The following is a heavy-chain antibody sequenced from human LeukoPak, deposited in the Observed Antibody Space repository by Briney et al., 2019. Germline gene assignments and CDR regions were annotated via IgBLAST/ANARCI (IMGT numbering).Heavy chain of an antibody. J-gene: IGHJ4*02. CDR2: VNPRGTT. V-gene: IGHV1-46*01. D-gene: IGHD3-16*01. Sequence: ASVQISCKASGYTLTNKNYIHWVRQPPGQGLEWMGIVNPRGTTSSAQKFQGRVTMIRDTSTTTFYMGLTSLTSEDTAVYYCTRDLGDWGQGTLVSVSS. CDR1: GYTLTNKNY. CDR3: TRDLGD.